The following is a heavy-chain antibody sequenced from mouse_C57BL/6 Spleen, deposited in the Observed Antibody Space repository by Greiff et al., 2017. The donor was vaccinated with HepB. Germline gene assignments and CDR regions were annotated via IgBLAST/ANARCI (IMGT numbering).Heavy chain of an antibody. V-gene: IGHV1-62-2*01. CDR3: ARHEDRTVVEDWYFDV. Sequence: LVESGAELVKPGESVKLSCKASGYTFTEYTIHWVKKRSGQGLEWIGWFYPGSGSIKYNEKFKDKATLTADKSSSTVYMELSRLTSEDSAVYFCARHEDRTVVEDWYFDVWGTGTTVTVSS. CDR2: FYPGSGSI. D-gene: IGHD1-1*01. J-gene: IGHJ1*03. CDR1: GYTFTEYT.